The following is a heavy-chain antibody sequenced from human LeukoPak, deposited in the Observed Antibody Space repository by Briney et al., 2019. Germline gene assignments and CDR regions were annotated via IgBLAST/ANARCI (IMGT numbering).Heavy chain of an antibody. J-gene: IGHJ6*02. V-gene: IGHV1-18*01. Sequence: ASVKVSCKASGYTFTSYGISWVRQAPGQGLEWMGWISAYNGNTNYAQKLQGRVTMTTDTSTSTAYMELRSLRSDDTAVYYCAREGEGDCSGGSCSYSYYGMDVWGQGTTVTVSS. D-gene: IGHD2-15*01. CDR2: ISAYNGNT. CDR1: GYTFTSYG. CDR3: AREGEGDCSGGSCSYSYYGMDV.